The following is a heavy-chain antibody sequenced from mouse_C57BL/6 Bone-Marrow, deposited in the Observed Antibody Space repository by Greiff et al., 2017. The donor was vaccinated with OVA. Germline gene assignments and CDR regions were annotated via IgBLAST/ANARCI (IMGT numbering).Heavy chain of an antibody. CDR2: IWSGGST. V-gene: IGHV2-2*01. CDR1: CFSLTSYG. Sequence: QVQLKQSGPGLVQPSQSLSIPCTVSCFSLTSYGVHWVRQSPGKGLEWLGVIWSGGSTDYNAAFISRLRISKDNSKSQVFFKMNSLQADDTAIYYCARTPHYYGSSYDYAMDYWGQGTSVTVSS. D-gene: IGHD1-1*01. J-gene: IGHJ4*01. CDR3: ARTPHYYGSSYDYAMDY.